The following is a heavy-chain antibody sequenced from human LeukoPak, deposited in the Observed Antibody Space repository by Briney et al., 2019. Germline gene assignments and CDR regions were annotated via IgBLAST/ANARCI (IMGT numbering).Heavy chain of an antibody. CDR1: GSTFSSYG. J-gene: IGHJ4*02. V-gene: IGHV3-23*01. Sequence: PGGSLRLSCAASGSTFSSYGMSWVRQAPGKGLEWVSAISGSGGSTYYADSVKGRFTISRDNSKNTLYLQMNSLKTEDTAVYYCTSLPFDYWGQGTLVTVSS. CDR3: TSLPFDY. CDR2: ISGSGGST.